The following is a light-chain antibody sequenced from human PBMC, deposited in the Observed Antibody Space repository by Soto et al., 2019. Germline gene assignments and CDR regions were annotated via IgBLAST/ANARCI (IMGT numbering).Light chain of an antibody. CDR2: AAS. CDR3: QQSYTTPQLS. V-gene: IGKV1-39*01. CDR1: QSISSY. Sequence: DIQMTQSRSSLSSSVGDIFTITCESSQSISSYLNWYQQKPGKAPKLLIYAASSLQSGVPSRFSGSGSGTEFTLTISSLQPDDFATYYCQQSYTTPQLSFGGGTKVDI. J-gene: IGKJ4*01.